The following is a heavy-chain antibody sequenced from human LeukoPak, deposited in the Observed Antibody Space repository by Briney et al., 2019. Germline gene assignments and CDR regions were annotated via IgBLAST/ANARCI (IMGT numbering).Heavy chain of an antibody. Sequence: GGSLRLSCVASGFSFSSYSMNWVRQARGKGVEWVSYISSSSSTIYYADSVKGRFTISRDNAKDSLYLQMNSLRVEDTAVYYCARDLGVYSRYYFDYWGQGTLVTVSS. CDR2: ISSSSSTI. CDR1: GFSFSSYS. CDR3: ARDLGVYSRYYFDY. J-gene: IGHJ4*02. V-gene: IGHV3-48*01. D-gene: IGHD2-8*01.